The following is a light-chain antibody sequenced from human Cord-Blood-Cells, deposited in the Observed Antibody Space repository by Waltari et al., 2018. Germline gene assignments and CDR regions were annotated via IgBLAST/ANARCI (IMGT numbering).Light chain of an antibody. V-gene: IGLV2-8*01. CDR2: EVS. J-gene: IGLJ1*01. Sequence: QSALTQPPSASGSPGQSVTISCTGTRSDVGGSNYASWYQQHPGKAPKLMIYEVSKRPSGVPDRFSGSKSGNTASLTVSGLQAEDEADYYCSSYAGSNNFVFGTGTKVTVL. CDR1: RSDVGGSNY. CDR3: SSYAGSNNFV.